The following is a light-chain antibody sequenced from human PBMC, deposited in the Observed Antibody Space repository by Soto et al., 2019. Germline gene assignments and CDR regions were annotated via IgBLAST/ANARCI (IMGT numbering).Light chain of an antibody. V-gene: IGLV1-47*01. J-gene: IGLJ1*01. CDR3: AAWDDSLSGYYV. CDR2: RND. Sequence: QSALTQPPSASGTPGQRVTISCSASSSNIGSNYVYWYQQRPGTAPKLLLYRNDQRPSGVPDRFSGSKSGTSASLAISGLRSEDEADYYCAAWDDSLSGYYVFGTGTKVTVL. CDR1: SSNIGSNY.